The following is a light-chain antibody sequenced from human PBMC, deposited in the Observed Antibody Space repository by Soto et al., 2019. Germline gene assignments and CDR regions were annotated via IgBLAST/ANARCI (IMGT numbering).Light chain of an antibody. V-gene: IGLV2-14*01. J-gene: IGLJ1*01. CDR2: DVT. CDR1: SSDVGAYKY. CDR3: NSYTTSTTWV. Sequence: QSARTQPASVSGSPGQSITISCNGTSSDVGAYKYVSWYQQHPGKAPKIMIYDVTNRPSGVSNRFSGSKSGNTASLTISGLQAEDEADYYCNSYTTSTTWVFGTGTKLTVL.